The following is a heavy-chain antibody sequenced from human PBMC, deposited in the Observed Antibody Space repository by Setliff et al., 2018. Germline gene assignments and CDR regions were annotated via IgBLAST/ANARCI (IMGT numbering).Heavy chain of an antibody. J-gene: IGHJ6*02. D-gene: IGHD1-26*01. CDR1: GGSISSYY. Sequence: PSETLSLTCTVSGGSISSYYWSWIRQPPGKGLEWIGYIYYSGSTNYNPSLKSRVTISVDTSKNQFSLKLSSVTAADTAVYYCARDYRAFYGMDVWGQGTTGTVSS. CDR2: IYYSGST. V-gene: IGHV4-59*01. CDR3: ARDYRAFYGMDV.